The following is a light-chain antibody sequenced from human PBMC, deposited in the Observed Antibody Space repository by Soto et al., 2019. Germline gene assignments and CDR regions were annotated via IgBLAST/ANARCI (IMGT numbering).Light chain of an antibody. CDR3: QQRSHWPLT. Sequence: EVVLTQSPATLSLSPGERATLSCRASQSVSSYLAWYQQKPGQAPRLLIYDASNRATGIPARFSGSGSGTDFTLTISILEPEDFGVYYCQQRSHWPLTFGQGTRLEIK. V-gene: IGKV3-11*01. CDR2: DAS. J-gene: IGKJ5*01. CDR1: QSVSSY.